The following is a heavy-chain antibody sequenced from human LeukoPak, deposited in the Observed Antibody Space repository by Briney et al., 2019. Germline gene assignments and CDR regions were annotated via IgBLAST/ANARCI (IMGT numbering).Heavy chain of an antibody. J-gene: IGHJ6*03. D-gene: IGHD4-17*01. CDR2: ISAYNGKT. CDR3: ARDTYTSVTAMDV. V-gene: IGHV1-18*01. CDR1: GYTFTSYA. Sequence: GASVKVSCKASGYTFTSYAMNWVRQAPGQGLEWLGWISAYNGKTDYAQNVQARVTLSTDTSTSTAYMELRSLRSDDSAVYYCARDTYTSVTAMDVWGKGTTVTVSS.